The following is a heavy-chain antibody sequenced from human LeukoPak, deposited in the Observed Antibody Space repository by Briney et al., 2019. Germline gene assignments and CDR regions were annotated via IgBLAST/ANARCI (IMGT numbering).Heavy chain of an antibody. J-gene: IGHJ4*02. CDR2: ISGSGDNT. V-gene: IGHV3-23*01. Sequence: GGSLRLSCAASGFTFSSHGMSWVRQAPGKGLEWVSTISGSGDNTYYADSVKGRFTISRDNSKNTLYLQMNSLRAEDTALYYCARVGIYGDYNRYFDCWGQGTLVTVSS. D-gene: IGHD4-17*01. CDR1: GFTFSSHG. CDR3: ARVGIYGDYNRYFDC.